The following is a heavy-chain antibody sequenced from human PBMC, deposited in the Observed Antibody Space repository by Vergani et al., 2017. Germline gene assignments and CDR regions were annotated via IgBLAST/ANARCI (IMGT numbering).Heavy chain of an antibody. CDR2: IHTGGST. D-gene: IGHD3-16*01. V-gene: IGHV4-61*02. CDR1: GESIRSGSHY. J-gene: IGHJ6*02. Sequence: QVKLQESGPGLLKPSQTLSLTCTVSGESIRSGSHYWSWIRQPAGKGPEWIGHIHTGGSTDLNPSFKSRVSISVDTSKSQFSLKLSSVTAADSAVYYCARHDSGHYDSSYYGLDVWGQGTTVTVSS. CDR3: ARHDSGHYDSSYYGLDV.